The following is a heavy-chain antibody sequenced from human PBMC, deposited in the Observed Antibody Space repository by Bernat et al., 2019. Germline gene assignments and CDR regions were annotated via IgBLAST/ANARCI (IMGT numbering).Heavy chain of an antibody. Sequence: EVQLVESVGGLVQPGGSLRLSCAASGFTFSSYAMHWVRQAPGKGLEYVSAISSNGGSTYYANSVKGRFTISRDNSKNTLYLQMGSLRAEDMAVYYCARGRPLVAEPYFDYWGQGTLVTVSS. CDR1: GFTFSSYA. D-gene: IGHD2-15*01. CDR3: ARGRPLVAEPYFDY. J-gene: IGHJ4*02. CDR2: ISSNGGST. V-gene: IGHV3-64*01.